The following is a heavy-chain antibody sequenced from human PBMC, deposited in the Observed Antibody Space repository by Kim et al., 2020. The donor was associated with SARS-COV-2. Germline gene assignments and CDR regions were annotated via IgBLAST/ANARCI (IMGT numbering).Heavy chain of an antibody. D-gene: IGHD1-26*01. Sequence: GGSLRLSCAASGFTFDDYAMHWVRQAPGKGLEWVSGISWNSGSIGYADSVKGRFTISRDNAKNSLYLQMNSLRAEDTALYYCARGGSVLDYWGQGTLVTVSS. V-gene: IGHV3-9*01. CDR1: GFTFDDYA. CDR3: ARGGSVLDY. CDR2: ISWNSGSI. J-gene: IGHJ4*02.